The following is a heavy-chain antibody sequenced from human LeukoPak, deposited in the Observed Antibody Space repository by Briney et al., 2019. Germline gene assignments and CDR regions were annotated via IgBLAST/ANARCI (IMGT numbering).Heavy chain of an antibody. V-gene: IGHV3-23*01. CDR1: GFTFSVAA. Sequence: GGSLRLSCAASGFTFSVAAMTWVRQAPGKGLEWVSLIGASGESTYYADSVKGRFTISRDNSKNTVFLQINSRRAEDTAVYYCARDYYGSGSYGLFDYWGRGALVTVSS. D-gene: IGHD3-10*01. CDR3: ARDYYGSGSYGLFDY. J-gene: IGHJ4*02. CDR2: IGASGEST.